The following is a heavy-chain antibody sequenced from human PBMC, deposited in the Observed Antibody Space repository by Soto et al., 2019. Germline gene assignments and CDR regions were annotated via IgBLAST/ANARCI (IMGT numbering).Heavy chain of an antibody. J-gene: IGHJ4*02. D-gene: IGHD5-12*01. Sequence: KPSETLSLTCAVYGGSFSGYYWSWIRQPPGKGLEWIGEINHSGSTNYNPSLKSRVTISVDTSKNQFSLKLSSVTAADTAVYYCARRSGGYDSRFDYWGQGTLVTVS. V-gene: IGHV4-34*01. CDR3: ARRSGGYDSRFDY. CDR2: INHSGST. CDR1: GGSFSGYY.